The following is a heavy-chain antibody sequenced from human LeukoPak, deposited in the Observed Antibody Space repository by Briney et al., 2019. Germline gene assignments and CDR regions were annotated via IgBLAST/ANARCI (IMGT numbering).Heavy chain of an antibody. CDR3: ARLSGEVTVFDY. Sequence: GGSLRLSCAASGFTFSSYSMNWVRQAPGKGLEWVATIKKDGSAKYYVDSVKGRFTISRDNAKNSLFLQMNSLRAEDTAVYYCARLSGEVTVFDYWGQGTLVTVSS. CDR2: IKKDGSAK. D-gene: IGHD2-21*02. J-gene: IGHJ4*02. V-gene: IGHV3-7*01. CDR1: GFTFSSYS.